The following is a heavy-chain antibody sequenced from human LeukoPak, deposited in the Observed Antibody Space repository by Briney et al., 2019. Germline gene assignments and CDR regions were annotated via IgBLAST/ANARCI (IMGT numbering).Heavy chain of an antibody. J-gene: IGHJ3*02. CDR1: GFTVSSNY. V-gene: IGHV3-7*01. D-gene: IGHD3-10*01. Sequence: GGSLRLSCAASGFTVSSNYMSWVRQAPGKGLEWVANIKHDGIEKYFVDSVKGRFAISRDNAKNLLFLQMNNLRAEDTAVYYCAREAMVRGVPDAFDIWGQGTVVTVSS. CDR3: AREAMVRGVPDAFDI. CDR2: IKHDGIEK.